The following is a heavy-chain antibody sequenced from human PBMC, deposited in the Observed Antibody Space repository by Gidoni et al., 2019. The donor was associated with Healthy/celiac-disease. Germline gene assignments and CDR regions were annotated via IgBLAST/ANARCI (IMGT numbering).Heavy chain of an antibody. CDR1: GGTFSSYA. Sequence: QVQLVQSGAEVKKPGSSVKVSCKASGGTFSSYAISWVRQAPGQGLEGMGGIIPIFGTANYAQKFQGRVTITADKSTSTAYMELSSLRSEDTAVYYWARVTVWFGELGLDYYYGMDVWGQGTTVTVSS. CDR3: ARVTVWFGELGLDYYYGMDV. J-gene: IGHJ6*02. CDR2: IIPIFGTA. V-gene: IGHV1-69*06. D-gene: IGHD3-10*01.